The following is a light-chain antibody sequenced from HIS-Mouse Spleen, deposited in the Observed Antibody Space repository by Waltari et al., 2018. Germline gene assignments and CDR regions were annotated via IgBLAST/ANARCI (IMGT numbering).Light chain of an antibody. CDR1: QSVSSSY. Sequence: EIVLTQSPGTLSLSPGERATLSCRASQSVSSSYLAWYQQKPGQAPRHLIYGASSRATGIPDRFSGSRSGTDFTLTISRLEPEDFAVYYCQQYGSSPETFGQGTKVEIK. CDR2: GAS. J-gene: IGKJ1*01. CDR3: QQYGSSPET. V-gene: IGKV3-20*01.